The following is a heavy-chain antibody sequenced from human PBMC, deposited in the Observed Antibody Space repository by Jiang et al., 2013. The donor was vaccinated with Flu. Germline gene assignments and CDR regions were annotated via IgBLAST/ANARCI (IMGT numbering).Heavy chain of an antibody. J-gene: IGHJ6*02. V-gene: IGHV4-59*02. D-gene: IGHD1-7*01. Sequence: GSGLVKPSETLSLTCTVSGDSVTGNYWTWIRQPPGKGLEWIGYISISGSTSYKPSLMGRVTISVDTAKNQVSLKLSSVTAADTAVYFCARGELHYYYYGLDVWGQGTTVTVSS. CDR2: ISISGST. CDR3: ARGELHYYYYGLDV. CDR1: GDSVTGNY.